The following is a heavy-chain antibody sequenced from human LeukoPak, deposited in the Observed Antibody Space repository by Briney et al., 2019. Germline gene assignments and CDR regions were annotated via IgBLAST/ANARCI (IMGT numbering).Heavy chain of an antibody. Sequence: PGGSLRLSCAVSGFTFSSYDMSWVRQAPGKGLEWIGSIYYSGSTYYNPSLKSRVTISVDTSKNQFSLKLSSVTAADTAVYYCARYGSGSYYRGEYFDYWGQGTLVTVSS. CDR3: ARYGSGSYYRGEYFDY. CDR1: GFTFSSYD. J-gene: IGHJ4*02. CDR2: IYYSGST. D-gene: IGHD3-10*01. V-gene: IGHV4-38-2*01.